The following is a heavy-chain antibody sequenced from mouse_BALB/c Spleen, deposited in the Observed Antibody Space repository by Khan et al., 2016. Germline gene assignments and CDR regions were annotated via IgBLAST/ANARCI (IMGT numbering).Heavy chain of an antibody. J-gene: IGHJ1*01. CDR2: IDPANGNT. D-gene: IGHD2-1*01. Sequence: VQLKQSGAELVKPGASVKLSCTASGFNIKDTYIHWLKQRPEQGLEWIGRIDPANGNTKYDPKFQGKAPITAETSSNTSYLHFSSLTTEDTAVFYCSRCALPNYFNFGVRGAGTTVTVSS. CDR1: GFNIKDTY. V-gene: IGHV14-3*02. CDR3: SRCALPNYFNFGV.